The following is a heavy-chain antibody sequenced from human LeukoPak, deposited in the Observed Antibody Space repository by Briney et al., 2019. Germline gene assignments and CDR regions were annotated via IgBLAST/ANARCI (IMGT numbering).Heavy chain of an antibody. D-gene: IGHD3-22*01. J-gene: IGHJ3*02. Sequence: GGSLRLSCAASGFTFSRYSMNWVRQAPGKGLEWVSCISSSSSYTYYVDSVKGRFTISRDNAKNSLYLQMNSLRAEDTAVYYCARQVEVVITDSYAFDIWGQGTMVTVSS. CDR2: ISSSSSYT. V-gene: IGHV3-21*04. CDR1: GFTFSRYS. CDR3: ARQVEVVITDSYAFDI.